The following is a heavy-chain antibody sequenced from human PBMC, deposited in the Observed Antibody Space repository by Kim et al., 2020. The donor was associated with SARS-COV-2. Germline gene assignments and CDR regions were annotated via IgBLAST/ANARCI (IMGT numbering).Heavy chain of an antibody. D-gene: IGHD6-13*01. V-gene: IGHV1-3*01. CDR1: GYTFSSYA. J-gene: IGHJ4*02. CDR2: INAGNGNT. CDR3: ARGIAVAATIDY. Sequence: ASVKVSCKASGYTFSSYAMHWVRQAPGQRREWMGWINAGNGNTKYSAKFQGRVTITRDTSATTAYMELSSLRSEDTAMYYCARGIAVAATIDYWCQGTLVTVPS.